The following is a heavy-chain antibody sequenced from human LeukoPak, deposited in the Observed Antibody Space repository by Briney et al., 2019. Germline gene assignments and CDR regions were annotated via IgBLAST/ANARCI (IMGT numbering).Heavy chain of an antibody. J-gene: IGHJ4*02. CDR2: IKQDGSEK. D-gene: IGHD3-10*01. CDR3: AKGLWFGESYFDY. Sequence: GGSLRLSCAASGFTFSNYWMSWVRQAPGKGLEWVANIKQDGSEKYYVDSVKGRFTVSRDTAKNSLYLQMNSLRAEDTAVYYCAKGLWFGESYFDYWGQGTLVTVSS. CDR1: GFTFSNYW. V-gene: IGHV3-7*03.